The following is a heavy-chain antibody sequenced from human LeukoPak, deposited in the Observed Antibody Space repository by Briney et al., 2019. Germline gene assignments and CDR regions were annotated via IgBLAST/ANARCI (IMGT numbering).Heavy chain of an antibody. J-gene: IGHJ4*02. Sequence: SETLSLTCAVSGYSISSGYYWGWIRQPPGKALEWIGSISHSGSTYNNRSLKSPVTILVDTSKTQFSLKLNSETAADTSVYYCARQLDGGSYLSPDYWGQGTLVTVSS. CDR2: ISHSGST. CDR1: GYSISSGYY. CDR3: ARQLDGGSYLSPDY. D-gene: IGHD1-26*01. V-gene: IGHV4-38-2*01.